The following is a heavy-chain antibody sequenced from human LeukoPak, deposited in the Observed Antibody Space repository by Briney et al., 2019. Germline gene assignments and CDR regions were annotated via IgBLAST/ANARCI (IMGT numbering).Heavy chain of an antibody. CDR3: ARDCSSTSCYHSGYYYYYYMDV. V-gene: IGHV4-59*01. CDR2: IYYSGST. D-gene: IGHD2-2*01. Sequence: SETLSLTCTVSGGSISSYYWSWIRQPPGKGLEWIGYIYYSGSTNYNPSLKSRVTISVDTSKNQFSLKLSSVTAADTAVYYCARDCSSTSCYHSGYYYYYYMDVWGKGTTVTVSS. CDR1: GGSISSYY. J-gene: IGHJ6*03.